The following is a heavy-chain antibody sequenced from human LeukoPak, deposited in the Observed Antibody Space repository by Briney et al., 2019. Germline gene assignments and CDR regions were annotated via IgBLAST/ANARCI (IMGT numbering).Heavy chain of an antibody. CDR3: ARDDQLGYCSGGTCNPHYFYYMDF. CDR2: IHVGGTT. J-gene: IGHJ6*03. V-gene: IGHV4-4*07. Sequence: SGTLSLTCTVSGGSMSNDYWSWIRQPAGKGLEWIGRIHVGGTTNYNPSFNSRLTISLDKSKNQFSLKLSSVTAADTAVYYCARDDQLGYCSGGTCNPHYFYYMDFWGKGTTVTVSS. CDR1: GGSMSNDY. D-gene: IGHD2-15*01.